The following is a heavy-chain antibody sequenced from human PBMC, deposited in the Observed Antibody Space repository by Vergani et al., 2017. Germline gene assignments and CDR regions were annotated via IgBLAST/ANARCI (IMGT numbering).Heavy chain of an antibody. V-gene: IGHV3-11*04. CDR1: GFSFSDHY. CDR2: ISNSGNTI. CDR3: ARAGYIAAAGYAFDI. D-gene: IGHD6-13*01. J-gene: IGHJ3*02. Sequence: QVQLVESGGGLVKPGGSLRLSCAASGFSFSDHYMTWIRQAPGKGLEWVSYISNSGNTIEYADSVKGRFSISRDNAKSSLFLQMDSLRAEDTAVYYCARAGYIAAAGYAFDIWGQGTMVTVSS.